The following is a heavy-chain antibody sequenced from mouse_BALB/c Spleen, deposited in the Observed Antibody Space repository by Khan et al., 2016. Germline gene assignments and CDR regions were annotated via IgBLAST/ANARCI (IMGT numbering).Heavy chain of an antibody. CDR1: GFDFSRFW. J-gene: IGHJ2*01. Sequence: EVKLLESGGGLVQPGGSLKLSCAASGFDFSRFWMSWVRQAPGQGLDWIGEINPDTLTIVYAPSLKDKFIISRDNAKNTLYLQMSTVRSEDTALYYWGRGNYVPGSLDYWGQGTTLTVSS. D-gene: IGHD2-1*01. CDR2: INPDTLTI. V-gene: IGHV4-1*02. CDR3: GRGNYVPGSLDY.